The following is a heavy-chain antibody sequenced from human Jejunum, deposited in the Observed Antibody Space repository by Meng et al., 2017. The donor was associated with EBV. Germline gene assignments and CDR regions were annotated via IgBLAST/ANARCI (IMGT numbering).Heavy chain of an antibody. J-gene: IGHJ4*02. CDR1: GDSITGSDYY. CDR3: ARGAYFSSSWYYFDY. CDR2: IYYSGST. V-gene: IGHV4-39*07. D-gene: IGHD6-13*01. Sequence: LQVKESGPGLVRPSEPLSLTCTVSGDSITGSDYYWGWIRQPPGKGLNWVGTIYYSGSTYYNPSLKSRVTISLDTSKSQFSLKLTSVTAADTALYYCARGAYFSSSWYYFDYWGQGTLVTVSS.